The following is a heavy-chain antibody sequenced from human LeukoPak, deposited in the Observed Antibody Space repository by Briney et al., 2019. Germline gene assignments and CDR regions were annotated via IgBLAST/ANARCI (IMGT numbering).Heavy chain of an antibody. CDR1: RFIFSQYS. J-gene: IGHJ5*02. D-gene: IGHD5-12*01. V-gene: IGHV3-48*01. CDR3: ARDAGNSGYGCDL. CDR2: LRSSSET. Sequence: GGSLRLSCAASRFIFSQYSMNWVRQAPGKGLEWVSHLRSSSETFYADSVKGRFTISRDNARNLMYLQMNNLRGEDTAIYYCARDAGNSGYGCDLWGQGTLVTVSS.